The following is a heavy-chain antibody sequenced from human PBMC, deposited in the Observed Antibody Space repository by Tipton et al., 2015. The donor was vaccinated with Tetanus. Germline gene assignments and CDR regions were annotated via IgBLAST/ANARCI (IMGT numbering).Heavy chain of an antibody. Sequence: QLVQSGAEVKRPGSAVRVSCKTSGGAFRTYAISWVRQAPGQGLEWMGGIFPVYGTANYAPQFQGRVTITANEATGTAYMELNSLTSEDTAVYFCARPDRYCSGGSCYLALDSWGQGTLAIVS. V-gene: IGHV1-69*01. D-gene: IGHD2-15*01. CDR2: IFPVYGTA. CDR1: GGAFRTYA. CDR3: ARPDRYCSGGSCYLALDS. J-gene: IGHJ5*01.